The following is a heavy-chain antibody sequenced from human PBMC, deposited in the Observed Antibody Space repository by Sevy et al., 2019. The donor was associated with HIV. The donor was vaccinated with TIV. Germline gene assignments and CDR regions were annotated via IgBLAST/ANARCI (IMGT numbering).Heavy chain of an antibody. CDR2: ISWDGGST. CDR3: AKDISRRSSWYSDYFDY. CDR1: GFTFDDYA. D-gene: IGHD6-13*01. J-gene: IGHJ4*02. Sequence: GGSLRLSCAASGFTFDDYAMHWVRQAPGKGLEWVSLISWDGGSTYYADSVKGRFTISRDNSKNSLYLQMNSLRAEDTALYYCAKDISRRSSWYSDYFDYWGQGTLVTVSS. V-gene: IGHV3-43D*04.